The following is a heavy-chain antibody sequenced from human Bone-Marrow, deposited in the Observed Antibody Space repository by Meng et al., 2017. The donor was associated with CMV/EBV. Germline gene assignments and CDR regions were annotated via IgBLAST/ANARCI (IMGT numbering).Heavy chain of an antibody. CDR2: INPKSGAT. V-gene: IGHV1-2*02. Sequence: ASVKVSCKASGFTFTDYYFHWVRQAPVQGLEWMGWINPKSGATKYAQKFQGRVTMTRDTSLSTAYMDLSSLTSDDTALYYCVPYSYDQGLFDYWGQGTLVTSPQ. CDR1: GFTFTDYY. CDR3: VPYSYDQGLFDY. D-gene: IGHD3-22*01. J-gene: IGHJ4*02.